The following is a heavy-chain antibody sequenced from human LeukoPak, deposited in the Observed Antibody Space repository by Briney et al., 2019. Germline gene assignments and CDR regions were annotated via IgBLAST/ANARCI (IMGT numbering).Heavy chain of an antibody. Sequence: ASVKVSCKASGYTLTSYDINWVRQATGQGLEWMGWMNPNIGKTGYAQKLQGRVTITRNTSTSTAYMELSSLRSEDTAPYYCARDNFLVGYSYGTYYYYMDVWGKGTAVSVSS. CDR3: ARDNFLVGYSYGTYYYYMDV. J-gene: IGHJ6*03. D-gene: IGHD5-18*01. CDR2: MNPNIGKT. V-gene: IGHV1-8*03. CDR1: GYTLTSYD.